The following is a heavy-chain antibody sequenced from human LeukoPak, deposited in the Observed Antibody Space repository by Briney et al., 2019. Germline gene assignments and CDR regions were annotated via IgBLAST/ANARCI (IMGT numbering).Heavy chain of an antibody. CDR1: GFTFSSHW. D-gene: IGHD6-13*01. V-gene: IGHV3-74*01. Sequence: GESLRLSCAASGFTFSSHWMHWVRQAPGKGLVLVSRINSDGSSTSYADSVKGRFTISRDNAKNTLYLQMNSLRAEDTAVYYCARDGPGIAAAARHDYWGQGTLVTVSS. CDR2: INSDGSST. J-gene: IGHJ4*02. CDR3: ARDGPGIAAAARHDY.